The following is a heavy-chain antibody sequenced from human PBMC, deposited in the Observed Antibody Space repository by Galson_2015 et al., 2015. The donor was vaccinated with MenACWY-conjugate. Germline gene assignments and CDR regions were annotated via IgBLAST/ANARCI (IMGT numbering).Heavy chain of an antibody. CDR3: TKSLHTCCSIPHSPSDP. CDR1: GFDFGDYL. CDR2: IQSKNYGANT. Sequence: SIRLSCETSGFDFGDYLLGWFRPAPGKGLGWVGYIQSKNYGANTQYAASVKDRFTISREDSRSIAYLQMNRLKTEDTAVYYCTKSLHTCCSIPHSPSDPCARGSL. J-gene: IGHJ5*02. V-gene: IGHV3-49*03. D-gene: IGHD2-2*01.